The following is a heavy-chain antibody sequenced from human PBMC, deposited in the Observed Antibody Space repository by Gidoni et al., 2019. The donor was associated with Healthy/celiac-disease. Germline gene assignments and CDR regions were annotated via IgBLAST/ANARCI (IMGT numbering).Heavy chain of an antibody. CDR2: IIPIFGTA. J-gene: IGHJ6*03. CDR3: ARQGYCSSTSCFDYYYYMDV. CDR1: GGTFSSYA. D-gene: IGHD2-2*01. Sequence: QVQLVQSGAEVKKPGSSVKVSCKASGGTFSSYAISWVRQAPGQGLEWMGGIIPIFGTANYAQKFQGRVTITADESTSTAYMELSSLRSEDTAVYYCARQGYCSSTSCFDYYYYMDVWGKGTTVTVSS. V-gene: IGHV1-69*01.